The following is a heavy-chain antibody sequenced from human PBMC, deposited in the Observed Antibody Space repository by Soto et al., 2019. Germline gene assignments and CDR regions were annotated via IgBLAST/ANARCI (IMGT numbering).Heavy chain of an antibody. CDR3: AKDSLMSGYEGTFDY. V-gene: IGHV3-30*18. CDR2: ISYDGSNK. CDR1: GFTFSSYG. D-gene: IGHD5-12*01. J-gene: IGHJ4*02. Sequence: PGGSLRLSCAASGFTFSSYGMHWVRQAPGKGLEWVAVISYDGSNKYYADSVKGRFTISRDNSKNTLYLQMNSLRAEDTAVYHCAKDSLMSGYEGTFDYWGQGTLVTVSS.